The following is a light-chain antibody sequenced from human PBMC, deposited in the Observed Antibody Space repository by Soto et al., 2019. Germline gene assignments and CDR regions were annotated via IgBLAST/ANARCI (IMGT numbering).Light chain of an antibody. CDR3: QQSYRTQYT. V-gene: IGKV1-39*01. CDR1: QDIDIY. Sequence: TQMTQSPSSLSASVGDRVTITCRASQDIDIYLSWYQQKPGKVPKLLIYDESTLQSGVPSRFSGSGSGTDFTLTINNLQPEDFETYYCQQSYRTQYTFGQGTKVDI. J-gene: IGKJ2*01. CDR2: DES.